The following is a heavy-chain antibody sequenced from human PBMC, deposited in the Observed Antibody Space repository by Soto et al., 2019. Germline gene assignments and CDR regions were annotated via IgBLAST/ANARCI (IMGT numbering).Heavy chain of an antibody. CDR1: GGSFSGYQ. J-gene: IGHJ5*02. CDR3: AIVWRFDP. V-gene: IGHV4-34*01. CDR2: INHSGTT. D-gene: IGHD1-1*01. Sequence: SETLSLPCGVYGGSFSGYQWNWIRQSPGQGLEWIGEINHSGTTKYNPSLESRINLSVDTSKKQFSLKMFSVTAAVTAIYCCAIVWRFDPLRQGTQVTVSS.